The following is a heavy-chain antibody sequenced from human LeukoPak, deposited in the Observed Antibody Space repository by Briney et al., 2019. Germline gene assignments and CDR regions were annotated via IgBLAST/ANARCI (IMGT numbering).Heavy chain of an antibody. D-gene: IGHD3-10*01. Sequence: SVKVSCKASGATFSSYAISWVRQAPGQGLEWMGGTIPIFGTANYAQKFHGRVTITADESTSTAYMELRSLRSEDTAVYYCARDTIPSYYYGSGRLTEYFQHWGQGTLVTVSS. J-gene: IGHJ1*01. V-gene: IGHV1-69*13. CDR1: GATFSSYA. CDR2: TIPIFGTA. CDR3: ARDTIPSYYYGSGRLTEYFQH.